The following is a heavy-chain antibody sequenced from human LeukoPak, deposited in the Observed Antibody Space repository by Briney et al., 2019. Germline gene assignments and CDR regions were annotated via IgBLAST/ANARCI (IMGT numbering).Heavy chain of an antibody. D-gene: IGHD2-2*02. CDR2: INPNSGGT. J-gene: IGHJ4*02. Sequence: ASVKVSCTASGYTFTGYYMHWVRQAPGQGLEWMGWINPNSGGTNYAQKFQGRVTMTRDTSISTAYMELSRLRSDDTAVYYCARVPEGYCSSTSCYTSDYWGQGTLVTVSS. CDR3: ARVPEGYCSSTSCYTSDY. CDR1: GYTFTGYY. V-gene: IGHV1-2*02.